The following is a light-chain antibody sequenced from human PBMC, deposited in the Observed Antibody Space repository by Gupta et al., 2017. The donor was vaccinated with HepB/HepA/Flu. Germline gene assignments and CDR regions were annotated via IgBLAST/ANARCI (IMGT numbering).Light chain of an antibody. Sequence: DIQMTQSPSSLSASVGDRVTITCRASQTISNYLIWYQQKPGKAPKLLIYAASSLQSCVPSKFSGSGSGTDFTLTISSLQPEDFATYYCQQSYNSPLTFGGGTKVEIK. CDR1: QTISNY. J-gene: IGKJ4*01. V-gene: IGKV1-39*01. CDR3: QQSYNSPLT. CDR2: AAS.